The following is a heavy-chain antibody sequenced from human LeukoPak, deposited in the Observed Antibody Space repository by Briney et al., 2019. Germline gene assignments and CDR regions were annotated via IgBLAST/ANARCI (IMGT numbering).Heavy chain of an antibody. CDR2: IYYGGST. Sequence: SDTLSLTCAVSGYSISSSNWWGWIRQPPGKGLEWIGYIYYGGSTYYNPSLKGRVTMSVDTSKNQFSLNLSSVTAVDTAVYYCARTSYDFWSGYYSDAFDIWGQGTMVTVSS. D-gene: IGHD3-3*01. CDR1: GYSISSSNW. V-gene: IGHV4-28*01. CDR3: ARTSYDFWSGYYSDAFDI. J-gene: IGHJ3*02.